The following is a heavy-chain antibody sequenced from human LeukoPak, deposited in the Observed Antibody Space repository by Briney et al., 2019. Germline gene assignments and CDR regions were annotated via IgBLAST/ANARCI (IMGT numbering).Heavy chain of an antibody. CDR3: TRNYCSSTSCYKRYFDY. J-gene: IGHJ4*02. CDR1: GGSISSGGYY. D-gene: IGHD2-2*02. Sequence: PSETLSLTCTVSGGSISSGGYYWSWIRQHPGKGLEWIGYISYTGSTYYNPSLKSRVIISVDTSKTQFSLMLSSVTAADTAVYYCTRNYCSSTSCYKRYFDYWGQGTLVTVSS. CDR2: ISYTGST. V-gene: IGHV4-31*03.